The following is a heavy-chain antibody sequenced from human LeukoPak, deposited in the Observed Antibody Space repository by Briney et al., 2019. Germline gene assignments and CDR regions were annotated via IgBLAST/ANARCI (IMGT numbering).Heavy chain of an antibody. CDR3: ASGIRAFDN. CDR2: TYSGGST. Sequence: GGSLRLSCLASGFTVSSTYMSWVRQAPGKGLEWVSATYSGGSTYYADSVKGGCTISRDNSKNTLYLQMNSLRGEDTAVYYCASGIRAFDNWGQGTLVTVSA. V-gene: IGHV3-66*01. J-gene: IGHJ4*02. D-gene: IGHD1-26*01. CDR1: GFTVSSTY.